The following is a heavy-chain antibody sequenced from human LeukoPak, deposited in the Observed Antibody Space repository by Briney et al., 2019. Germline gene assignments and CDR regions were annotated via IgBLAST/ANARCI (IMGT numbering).Heavy chain of an antibody. CDR3: AKDDAFGIVGTHYFDY. Sequence: GGSLRLSCAASGFTFSSYAMSWVRQAPGKGLEWVSAISGSGGSTYYADSVKGRFTISRDNSKNTLYLQMNSLRAEDTAVYYCAKDDAFGIVGTHYFDYWGQGTLVTVSS. CDR2: ISGSGGST. V-gene: IGHV3-23*01. J-gene: IGHJ4*02. CDR1: GFTFSSYA. D-gene: IGHD1-26*01.